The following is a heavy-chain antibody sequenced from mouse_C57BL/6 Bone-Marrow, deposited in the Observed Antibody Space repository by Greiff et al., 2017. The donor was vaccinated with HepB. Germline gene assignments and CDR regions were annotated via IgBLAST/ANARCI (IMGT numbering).Heavy chain of an antibody. CDR2: IYPRSGNT. Sequence: QVQLQQSGAELVKPGASVKLSCKASGYTFTSYWMHWVKQRPGRGLEWIGEIYPRSGNTYYNEKFKGKATLTADKSSSTAYMELRSLTSEDSAVYVCARSGRGFAYWGQGTLVTVSA. J-gene: IGHJ3*01. CDR1: GYTFTSYW. CDR3: ARSGRGFAY. V-gene: IGHV1-81*01.